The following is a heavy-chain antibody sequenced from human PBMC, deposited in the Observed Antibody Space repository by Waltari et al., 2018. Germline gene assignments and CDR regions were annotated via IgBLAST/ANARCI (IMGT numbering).Heavy chain of an antibody. CDR3: ARHVYTPLDY. Sequence: QVQLQESGPGLVKPSETLSLTCAVSGYSISSGYYWGWIRQPPGKGLEWIGKIYHSGSTYYNASLKSRVTISVDTSKNQFSLKLSSVTAADTAVYYCARHVYTPLDYWGQGTLVTVSS. CDR1: GYSISSGYY. J-gene: IGHJ4*02. D-gene: IGHD3-16*01. V-gene: IGHV4-38-2*01. CDR2: IYHSGST.